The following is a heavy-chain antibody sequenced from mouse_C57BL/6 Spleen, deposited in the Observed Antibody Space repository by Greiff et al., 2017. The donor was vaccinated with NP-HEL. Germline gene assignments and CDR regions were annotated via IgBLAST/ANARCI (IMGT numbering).Heavy chain of an antibody. Sequence: VQLQQSGAELVRPGASVKLSCTASGFNIKDDYMHWVKQRPEQGLEWIGWIDPENGDTEYASKFQGKATITADTSSNTAYLQLSSLTSEDTAVYYCTTRGSSSYYAMDYWGQRTSVTVSS. J-gene: IGHJ4*01. V-gene: IGHV14-4*01. CDR1: GFNIKDDY. CDR3: TTRGSSSYYAMDY. D-gene: IGHD1-1*01. CDR2: IDPENGDT.